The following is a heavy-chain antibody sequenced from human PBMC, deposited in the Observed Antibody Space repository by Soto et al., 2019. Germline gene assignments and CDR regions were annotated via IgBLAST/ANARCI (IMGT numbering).Heavy chain of an antibody. CDR1: GFTFSSYW. CDR3: ARDPTRITMVRGVLHYMDV. D-gene: IGHD3-10*01. J-gene: IGHJ6*03. V-gene: IGHV3-74*01. Sequence: GGSLRLSCAASGFTFSSYWMHWVRQAPGKGLVWVSRINSDGSSTSYADSVKGRFTISRDNAKNTLYLQMNSLRAEDTAVYYCARDPTRITMVRGVLHYMDVWGKGTTVTVSS. CDR2: INSDGSST.